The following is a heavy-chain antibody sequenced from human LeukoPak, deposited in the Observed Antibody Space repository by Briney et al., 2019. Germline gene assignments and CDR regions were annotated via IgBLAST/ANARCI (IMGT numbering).Heavy chain of an antibody. CDR1: GGSISSSSYY. CDR3: ASPRGLQQETYYFDY. CDR2: IYYSGST. V-gene: IGHV4-39*07. D-gene: IGHD3-16*01. Sequence: PSETLSLTCTVSGGSISSSSYYWGWIRQPPGKGLEWIGSIYYSGSTYYNPSLKSRVTISVDTSKNQFSLKLSSVTAADTAVYYCASPRGLQQETYYFDYWGQGTLVTVSS. J-gene: IGHJ4*02.